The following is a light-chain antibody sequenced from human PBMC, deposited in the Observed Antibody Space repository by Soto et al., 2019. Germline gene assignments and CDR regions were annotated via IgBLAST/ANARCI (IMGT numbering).Light chain of an antibody. CDR1: QSVNRNY. CDR2: GAS. CDR3: QQYDSSPRT. Sequence: EIVLTQSPGTLSLSPGERATLSCRASQSVNRNYLAWYQQKPGQGPRLLMYGASSRPTGIPDRFSGSGSGTDFTLPNSRLEPEDFAVYYCQQYDSSPRTFGQGTKVEIK. V-gene: IGKV3-20*01. J-gene: IGKJ1*01.